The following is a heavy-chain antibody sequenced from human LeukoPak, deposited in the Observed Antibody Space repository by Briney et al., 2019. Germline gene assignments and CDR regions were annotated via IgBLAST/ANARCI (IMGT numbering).Heavy chain of an antibody. V-gene: IGHV4-39*07. CDR1: GGSISSSNHY. CDR2: MSYSGST. Sequence: SETLSLTCTVSGGSISSSNHYWGWIRQPPGKGLEWIGSMSYSGSTYYNPSLQSRVTISIDTSKNQFSLKLRFVTAADTAVYYCARVRCSGGSCSYYYYYYYMDVWGKGTTVTVSS. D-gene: IGHD2-15*01. CDR3: ARVRCSGGSCSYYYYYYYMDV. J-gene: IGHJ6*03.